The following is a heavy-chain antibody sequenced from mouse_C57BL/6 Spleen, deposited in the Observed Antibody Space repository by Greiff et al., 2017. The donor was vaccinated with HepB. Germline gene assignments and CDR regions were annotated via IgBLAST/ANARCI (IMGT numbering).Heavy chain of an antibody. D-gene: IGHD2-3*01. CDR2: IYPGDGDT. CDR1: GYAFSSSW. J-gene: IGHJ4*01. V-gene: IGHV1-82*01. CDR3: ARRWPPYAMDY. Sequence: VQLVESGPELVKPGASVKISCKASGYAFSSSWMNWVKQRPGKGLEWIGRIYPGDGDTNYNGKFKGKATLTADKSSSTAYMQLSSLTSEDSAVYFCARRWPPYAMDYWGQGTSVTVSS.